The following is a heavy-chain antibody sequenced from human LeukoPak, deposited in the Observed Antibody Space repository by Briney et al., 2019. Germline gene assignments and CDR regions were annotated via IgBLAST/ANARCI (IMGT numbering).Heavy chain of an antibody. V-gene: IGHV3-53*01. CDR3: ARGRGDGYNLLSYYYYYYGMDV. CDR1: GFTVSNNY. D-gene: IGHD5-24*01. Sequence: PGGSLRLSCAPSGFTVSNNYLTWVRQAPGKGLEWVSVIYSGGSTYYADSVKGRFTISRDNSKNTLYLQMNSLRAEDTAVYYCARGRGDGYNLLSYYYYYYGMDVWGQGTTVTVSS. J-gene: IGHJ6*02. CDR2: IYSGGST.